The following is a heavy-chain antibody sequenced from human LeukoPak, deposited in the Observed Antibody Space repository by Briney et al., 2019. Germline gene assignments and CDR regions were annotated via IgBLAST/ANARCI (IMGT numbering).Heavy chain of an antibody. J-gene: IGHJ4*02. D-gene: IGHD2-15*01. CDR3: ARARTGGGSYSFDY. CDR1: GFTFSSYS. Sequence: GGSLRLSCAASGFTFSSYSMNWVRQAPGKGLEWVSYISSSSSTIHYADSVKGRFTISRDNAKNSLYLQMNSLRAEDTAVYYCARARTGGGSYSFDYWGQGTLVTDSS. V-gene: IGHV3-48*01. CDR2: ISSSSSTI.